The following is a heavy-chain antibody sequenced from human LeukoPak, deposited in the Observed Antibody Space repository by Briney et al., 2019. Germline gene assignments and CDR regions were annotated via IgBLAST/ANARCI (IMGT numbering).Heavy chain of an antibody. V-gene: IGHV3-23*01. CDR2: ISGSGVST. CDR1: GFTFNIYG. Sequence: GGSLRLSCAASGFTFNIYGMNWVRQAPGKGLEWVSGISGSGVSTDYADSVKGRFTTSRDNSKNMVYLQMNTLRAEDMDTYYCAKDRGPYIGIDNNWLHPWGQGTLVTVSS. J-gene: IGHJ5*02. CDR3: AKDRGPYIGIDNNWLHP. D-gene: IGHD1-26*01.